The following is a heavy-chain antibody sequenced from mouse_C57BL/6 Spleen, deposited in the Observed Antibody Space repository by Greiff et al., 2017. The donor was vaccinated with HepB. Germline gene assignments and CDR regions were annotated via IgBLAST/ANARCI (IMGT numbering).Heavy chain of an antibody. V-gene: IGHV1-39*01. CDR2: INPSYCTT. Sequence: EVQLQESGPELVKPGASVKISCKASGYSFTDYNMHWVQQSPGKSLEWIGVINPSYCTTCYKEKFKGKATLTVDQSTSTVYLQLNSLTSEDSAVYYCARNHVGYWGQGTTLTVSS. CDR3: ARNHVGY. J-gene: IGHJ2*01. CDR1: GYSFTDYN.